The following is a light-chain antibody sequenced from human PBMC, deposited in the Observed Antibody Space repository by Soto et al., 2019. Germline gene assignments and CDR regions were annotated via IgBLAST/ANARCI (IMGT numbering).Light chain of an antibody. V-gene: IGLV1-47*01. Sequence: QSVLTQPPSASGTPGQRVTISCSGSSSNIGSNFLSWYQHLPGTAPKLLIYRDTQWPSGVPDRVSGSKSGPSASLVISGLRSEDEGDDYCAVWDDKLRGVVFGGGTKLTGL. CDR2: RDT. CDR1: SSNIGSNF. CDR3: AVWDDKLRGVV. J-gene: IGLJ2*01.